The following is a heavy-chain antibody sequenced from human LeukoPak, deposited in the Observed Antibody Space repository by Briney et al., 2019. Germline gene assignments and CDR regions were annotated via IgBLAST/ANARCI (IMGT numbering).Heavy chain of an antibody. CDR3: AKDSWSRNGIYDAFDI. J-gene: IGHJ3*02. CDR2: VGGDDTN. Sequence: GGSLRLSCVASGCIFSEYAMNWVRQAPGKGLEWVSVVGGDDTNYYIDSAKGRFTISRDNSKNTLSLQMNNLRPEDTAVYYCAKDSWSRNGIYDAFDIWGQRTMVTVSS. V-gene: IGHV3-23*01. CDR1: GCIFSEYA. D-gene: IGHD2-8*01.